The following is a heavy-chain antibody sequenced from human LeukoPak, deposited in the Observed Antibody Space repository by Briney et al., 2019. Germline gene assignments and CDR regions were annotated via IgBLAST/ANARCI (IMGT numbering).Heavy chain of an antibody. CDR2: ISAYNGNT. J-gene: IGHJ4*02. Sequence: ASVKVSCKASGYTFTNYHISWVRQAPGQGLEWMGWISAYNGNTNYAQKLQGRVTMTTDTSTSTAYMELRSLRSDDTAVYYCARDGSGGRWLSPSFDYWGQGTLVTVSS. D-gene: IGHD3-22*01. V-gene: IGHV1-18*01. CDR3: ARDGSGGRWLSPSFDY. CDR1: GYTFTNYH.